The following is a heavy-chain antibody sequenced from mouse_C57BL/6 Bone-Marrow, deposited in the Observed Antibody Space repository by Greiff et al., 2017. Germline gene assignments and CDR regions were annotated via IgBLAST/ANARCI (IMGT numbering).Heavy chain of an antibody. D-gene: IGHD2-3*01. CDR2: IDPSDSYT. J-gene: IGHJ4*01. CDR3: ARKIKFDSYYGGDY. V-gene: IGHV1-59*01. Sequence: QVQLQQPGAELVRPGTPVKLSCKASGYTFTSYWMHWVKQRPGQGLEWIGVIDPSDSYTNYNQKFKGKATLTVDTSSSTAYMQLSSLTSEDSAVYYCARKIKFDSYYGGDYWGQGTSVTVSS. CDR1: GYTFTSYW.